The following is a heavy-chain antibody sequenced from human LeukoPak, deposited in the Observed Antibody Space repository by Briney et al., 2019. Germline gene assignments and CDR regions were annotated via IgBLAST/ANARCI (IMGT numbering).Heavy chain of an antibody. V-gene: IGHV1-46*01. J-gene: IGHJ4*02. Sequence: ASVTVSCTASGYTFTIYYMHWVRQAPGQGLEWMGIINPSGGSTSYAQKFQGRVTMTRDTSTSTVYMELSSLRSEDTAVYYCASGVSSGWENDYWGQGTLVTVSS. CDR1: GYTFTIYY. D-gene: IGHD6-19*01. CDR2: INPSGGST. CDR3: ASGVSSGWENDY.